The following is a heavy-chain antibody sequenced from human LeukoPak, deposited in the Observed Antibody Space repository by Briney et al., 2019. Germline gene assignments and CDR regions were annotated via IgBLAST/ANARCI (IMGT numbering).Heavy chain of an antibody. CDR1: GFTFSSYW. V-gene: IGHV3-7*01. Sequence: AGGSLRLSCAASGFTFSSYWMSWVRQAPGKGLEWVANIKQDGSEKYYVDSVKGRFTISRDNAKNSLYLQMNSLRAEDTAVYYCARGLKPSGSYYSIATQYYFDYWGQGTLVTVSS. J-gene: IGHJ4*02. CDR3: ARGLKPSGSYYSIATQYYFDY. CDR2: IKQDGSEK. D-gene: IGHD1-26*01.